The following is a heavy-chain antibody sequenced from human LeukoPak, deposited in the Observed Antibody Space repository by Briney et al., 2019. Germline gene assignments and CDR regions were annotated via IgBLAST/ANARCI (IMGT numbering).Heavy chain of an antibody. J-gene: IGHJ4*02. CDR2: ISSSSSYI. Sequence: PGGSLRLSCAASGFTFSSYSMNWVRQAPGKGLEWVSSISSSSSYIYYADSVKGRFTISRDNAKNSLYLQMNSLRAEDTAVYYCARDGYYYDSSGSPILDYWGQGTLVTVPS. D-gene: IGHD3-22*01. V-gene: IGHV3-21*01. CDR3: ARDGYYYDSSGSPILDY. CDR1: GFTFSSYS.